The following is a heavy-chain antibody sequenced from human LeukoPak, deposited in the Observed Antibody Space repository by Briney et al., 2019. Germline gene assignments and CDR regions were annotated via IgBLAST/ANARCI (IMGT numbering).Heavy chain of an antibody. J-gene: IGHJ4*02. Sequence: GGSLRLSCAASGFTFGSYAMHWVRQAPGKGLEWVAVISYDGSNKYYADSVKGRFTISRDNSKNTLYLQMNSLRAEDTAVYYCARDHIVATIALDYWGQGTLVTVSS. D-gene: IGHD5-12*01. CDR3: ARDHIVATIALDY. CDR1: GFTFGSYA. V-gene: IGHV3-30*04. CDR2: ISYDGSNK.